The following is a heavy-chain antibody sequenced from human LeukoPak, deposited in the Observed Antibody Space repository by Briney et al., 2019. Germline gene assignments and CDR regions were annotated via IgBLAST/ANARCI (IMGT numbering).Heavy chain of an antibody. CDR1: SASVSSGSYY. J-gene: IGHJ3*02. CDR2: MYYSGST. CDR3: ARETKYCSGGSCYSDGLEI. V-gene: IGHV4-61*01. Sequence: PSETLTLTCSVSSASVSSGSYYWSWIRQPPGKGLEWIGYMYYSGSTNYNPSLKSRVTISVDTSKKQFSLELSSVTAADTAVYYCARETKYCSGGSCYSDGLEIWGQGTMVTVSS. D-gene: IGHD2-15*01.